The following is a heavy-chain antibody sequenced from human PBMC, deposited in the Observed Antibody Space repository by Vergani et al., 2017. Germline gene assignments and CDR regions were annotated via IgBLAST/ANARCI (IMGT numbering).Heavy chain of an antibody. Sequence: QVQLQQWGAGLLKPSETLSLTCAVYGGSFSGYYWSWIRQPPGKGLEWIGEINHSGSTNYNPCLKSRVTISVDTSKNQFSLKLGFVTAADTAVYYCARIAETGSRLDAFDIWGQGTMVTVSS. CDR3: ARIAETGSRLDAFDI. V-gene: IGHV4-34*01. D-gene: IGHD1-1*01. J-gene: IGHJ3*02. CDR2: INHSGST. CDR1: GGSFSGYY.